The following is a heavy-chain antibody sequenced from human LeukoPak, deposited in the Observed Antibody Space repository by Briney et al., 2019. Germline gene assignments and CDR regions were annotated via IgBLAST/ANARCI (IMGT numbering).Heavy chain of an antibody. CDR2: IYYSGST. D-gene: IGHD3-22*01. CDR1: GGSISSSSYY. V-gene: IGHV4-39*07. CDR3: ARDTYYDSSGYYYYDY. Sequence: PSETLSLTCTVSGGSISSSSYYWGWIRQPPGKGLGWIGSIYYSGSTYYNPSLKSRVTISVDTSKNQFSLKLSSVTAADTAVYYCARDTYYDSSGYYYYDYWGQGTLVTVSS. J-gene: IGHJ4*02.